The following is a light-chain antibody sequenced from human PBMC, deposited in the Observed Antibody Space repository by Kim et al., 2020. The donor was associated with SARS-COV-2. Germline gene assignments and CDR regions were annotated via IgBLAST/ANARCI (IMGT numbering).Light chain of an antibody. CDR3: TSYTRSDTVV. CDR2: AVT. CDR1: SSDVGYYNY. V-gene: IGLV2-14*03. J-gene: IGLJ2*01. Sequence: GQSITISCTGTSSDVGYYNYVSWYQQHSGKPPKLMIYAVTNRPSGASNRFSGSKSGNTASLTISGLQAEDEAHYYCTSYTRSDTVVFGGGTKLTVL.